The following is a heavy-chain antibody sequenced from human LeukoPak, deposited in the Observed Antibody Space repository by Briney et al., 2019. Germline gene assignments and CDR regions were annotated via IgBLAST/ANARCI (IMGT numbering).Heavy chain of an antibody. CDR2: IYYSGST. J-gene: IGHJ4*02. CDR3: ASLPEYSSSPHFDY. V-gene: IGHV4-39*01. Sequence: PETRSLTCTVSGGSISSSSYYWGWIRQPPGKGLEWIGSIYYSGSTYYNPSLKSRVTISVDTSKNQFSLKLSSVTAADTAVYYCASLPEYSSSPHFDYWGQGTLDTVSS. CDR1: GGSISSSSYY. D-gene: IGHD6-6*01.